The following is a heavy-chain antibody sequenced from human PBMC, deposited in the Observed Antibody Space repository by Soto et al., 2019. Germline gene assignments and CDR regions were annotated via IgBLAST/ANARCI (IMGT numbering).Heavy chain of an antibody. D-gene: IGHD2-21*01. V-gene: IGHV3-11*06. CDR2: ISPKSKYK. J-gene: IGHJ4*02. Sequence: QVQLVESGGGLVKPGGSLRLSCAASEFIFSDYYMSWIRQAPGKGLEWISYISPKSKYKYYADSVKGRFTISRDNAKSSLYLHINSLRPDDTAVYFCARGGGGGPFEYWGQGALVIVSS. CDR3: ARGGGGGPFEY. CDR1: EFIFSDYY.